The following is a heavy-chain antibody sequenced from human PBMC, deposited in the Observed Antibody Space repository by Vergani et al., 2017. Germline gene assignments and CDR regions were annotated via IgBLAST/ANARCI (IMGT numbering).Heavy chain of an antibody. CDR2: IRSKNDGVST. CDR1: GITFKNAW. CDR3: AGPQGTSADYYGGFDY. D-gene: IGHD3-22*01. V-gene: IGHV3-15*01. J-gene: IGHJ4*02. Sequence: EVQVVESGGGLIKPGGSLRLSCVVSGITFKNAWINWVRQAPGKGLEWNGRIRSKNDGVSTYYADSVKGRFTISRDNSKNTLSLQMNSLTAEDTAIYYCAGPQGTSADYYGGFDYWGQGILVTVSS.